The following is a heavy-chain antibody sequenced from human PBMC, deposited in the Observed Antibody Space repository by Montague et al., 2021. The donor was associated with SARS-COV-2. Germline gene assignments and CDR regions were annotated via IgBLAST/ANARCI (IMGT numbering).Heavy chain of an antibody. CDR1: GFSISSGYC. Sequence: SETLSLTCTVSGFSISSGYCWGWIRQTPGKGLWWIGGRDKNGTTYYRPSLNRPATILLNTSKNQFSLSLTAVTAADTAVYYCARSGVGIFDLSYFDSWGQGSLVIVSS. J-gene: IGHJ4*02. CDR2: RDKNGTT. CDR3: ARSGVGIFDLSYFDS. V-gene: IGHV4-38-2*02. D-gene: IGHD3-9*01.